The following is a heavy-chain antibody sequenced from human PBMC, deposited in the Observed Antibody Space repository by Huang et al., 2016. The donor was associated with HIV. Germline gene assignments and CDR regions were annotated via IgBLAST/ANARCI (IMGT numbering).Heavy chain of an antibody. J-gene: IGHJ5*02. Sequence: QVHLQESGPGLVKPSETLSLTCSVSGDSMRRQYWSWIRQPPGKGLQWIGTVFNTGSTNYNPSFQTRVTISLDTSRSQFSLTLKSVTPADTAVYYCAQEKSFGNWANNWFDPWGQGTLVAVSS. V-gene: IGHV4-59*08. CDR2: VFNTGST. CDR3: AQEKSFGNWANNWFDP. CDR1: GDSMRRQY. D-gene: IGHD3-16*01.